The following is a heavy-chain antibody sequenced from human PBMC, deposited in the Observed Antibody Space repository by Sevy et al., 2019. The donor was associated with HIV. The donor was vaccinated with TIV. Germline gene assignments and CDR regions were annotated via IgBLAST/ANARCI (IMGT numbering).Heavy chain of an antibody. CDR1: GFSLSDHA. CDR3: ARFVGYCSGGRCSIIDF. CDR2: ISYNGRNQ. Sequence: GGSLRLSCAASGFSLSDHAVSWVRRTPGKGLEWLAVISYNGRNQYYADSVKGRFTISKDDSKNTLYLQLNSLRAEDTAVYYCARFVGYCSGGRCSIIDFWGQGTLVTVSS. D-gene: IGHD2-15*01. V-gene: IGHV3-30*04. J-gene: IGHJ4*02.